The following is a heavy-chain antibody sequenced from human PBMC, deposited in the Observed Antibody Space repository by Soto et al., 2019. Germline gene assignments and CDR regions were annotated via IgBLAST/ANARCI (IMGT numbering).Heavy chain of an antibody. D-gene: IGHD6-13*01. CDR2: IYSGGST. CDR1: GFTVSSNY. V-gene: IGHV3-53*01. CDR3: ARDFVGVGSSSWTFDY. J-gene: IGHJ4*02. Sequence: GGSLRLSCAASGFTVSSNYMSWVRQAPGKGLEWVSVIYSGGSTYYADSVKGRFTISRDNSKNTLYLQMNSLRAEDTAVYYCARDFVGVGSSSWTFDYWGQGTLVTVSS.